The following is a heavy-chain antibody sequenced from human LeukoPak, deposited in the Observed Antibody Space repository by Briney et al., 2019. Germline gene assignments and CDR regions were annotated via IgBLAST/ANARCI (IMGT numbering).Heavy chain of an antibody. V-gene: IGHV1-2*02. Sequence: GASVKVSCKASGYTFTGYYMHWVRQAPGQGLEWMGWISPNSGGTNYAQKFQGRVTMTRDTSISTAYMELSRLRSDDTAVYYCARDHAIFGVFDYWGQGTLVTVSS. D-gene: IGHD3-3*01. J-gene: IGHJ4*02. CDR3: ARDHAIFGVFDY. CDR1: GYTFTGYY. CDR2: ISPNSGGT.